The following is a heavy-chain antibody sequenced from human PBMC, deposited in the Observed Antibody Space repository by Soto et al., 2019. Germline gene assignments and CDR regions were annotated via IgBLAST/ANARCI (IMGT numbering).Heavy chain of an antibody. Sequence: PGESLKISCKGSGYSFTSYWIGWVRQMPGKGLEWMGIIYPGDSDTRYSPSFQGQVTISADKSISTAYLQWSSLKASDTAMYYCARRSTGYSGNYYYGMDVWGQGTTVTVSS. CDR2: IYPGDSDT. CDR3: ARRSTGYSGNYYYGMDV. CDR1: GYSFTSYW. V-gene: IGHV5-51*01. D-gene: IGHD5-12*01. J-gene: IGHJ6*02.